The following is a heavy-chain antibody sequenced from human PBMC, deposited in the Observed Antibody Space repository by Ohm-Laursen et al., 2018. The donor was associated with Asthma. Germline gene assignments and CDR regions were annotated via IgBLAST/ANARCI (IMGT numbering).Heavy chain of an antibody. CDR3: AKGGGDGDPDYWYFDL. V-gene: IGHV3-74*01. Sequence: SLRLSCAASGFSGITFSYYYMHWVRQAPGKGLVWVARINNDGSSTSYADSVQGRFTISRDNAKNTLYLQMNSLRAEDTAVYYCAKGGGDGDPDYWYFDLWGRGTLVTVSS. CDR1: GFSGITFSYYY. CDR2: INNDGSST. J-gene: IGHJ2*01. D-gene: IGHD4-17*01.